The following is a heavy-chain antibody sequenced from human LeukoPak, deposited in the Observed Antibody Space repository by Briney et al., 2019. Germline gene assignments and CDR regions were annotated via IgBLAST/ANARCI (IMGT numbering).Heavy chain of an antibody. CDR1: GFTFSSYG. Sequence: GGSLRLSCAASGFTFSSYGMHWVRQAPGKGLEWAALISYDGSNKYYADSVKGRFTISRDNSKNTLYLQMNSLRAEDTAVYYCAREPRWVSYYGMDVWGQGTTVTVSS. CDR2: ISYDGSNK. CDR3: AREPRWVSYYGMDV. J-gene: IGHJ6*02. V-gene: IGHV3-30*03. D-gene: IGHD1-26*01.